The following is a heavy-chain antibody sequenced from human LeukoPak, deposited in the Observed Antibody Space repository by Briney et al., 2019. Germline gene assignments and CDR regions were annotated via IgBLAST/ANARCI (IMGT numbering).Heavy chain of an antibody. Sequence: SGPTLVKPTQTLTLTCTFSGFSLSTSGVGVGWIRQPPGKALEWLALIYWNDDKRYSPSLKSRLTITKDTSKNQVVLTMTNMDPVDTATYYCAHSDRYYYDSSGYADFFDYWGQGTLVTVSS. J-gene: IGHJ4*02. V-gene: IGHV2-5*01. CDR3: AHSDRYYYDSSGYADFFDY. D-gene: IGHD3-22*01. CDR1: GFSLSTSGVG. CDR2: IYWNDDK.